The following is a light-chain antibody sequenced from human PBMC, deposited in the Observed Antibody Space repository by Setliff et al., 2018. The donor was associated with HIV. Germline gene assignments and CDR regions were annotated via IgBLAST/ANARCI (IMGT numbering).Light chain of an antibody. CDR3: QQYNNRPST. V-gene: IGKV3-15*01. Sequence: EIVMTQSPATLSVSPGERATLSCRASQSVSSNLAWYQQKPGQAPRLLIYGASTRATGIPARFSGSGPGTEFTLTISSLQSEDFAVYYCQQYNNRPSTFGQGTKVDIK. J-gene: IGKJ1*01. CDR1: QSVSSN. CDR2: GAS.